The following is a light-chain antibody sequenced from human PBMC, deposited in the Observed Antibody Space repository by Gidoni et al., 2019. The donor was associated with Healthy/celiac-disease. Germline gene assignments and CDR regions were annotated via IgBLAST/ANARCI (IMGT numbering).Light chain of an antibody. CDR3: QQYSGFPYT. Sequence: AIRMTQSPSSLSASTGDRVSITCRASQCINTYLAWYQQKPGKAPKLLIYAASTLQSGAPSRFSGSGSGTNFTLTIGCLQSEDFATYYCQQYSGFPYTFGQGTKLEIK. CDR1: QCINTY. J-gene: IGKJ2*01. V-gene: IGKV1-8*01. CDR2: AAS.